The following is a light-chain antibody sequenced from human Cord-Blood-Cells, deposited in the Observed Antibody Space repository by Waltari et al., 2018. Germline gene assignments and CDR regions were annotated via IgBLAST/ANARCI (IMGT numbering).Light chain of an antibody. V-gene: IGLV2-23*02. CDR1: SSDVGSYNL. Sequence: QSALTQPASVSGSPGQSITISCTGTSSDVGSYNLVSWYQQQPGKDPKLMIYEVSKRPSEVSNRVAGAKSGNTASLTISGRQAEDEADYYCCSYAGSSTFVFGTGTKVTVL. CDR3: CSYAGSSTFV. J-gene: IGLJ1*01. CDR2: EVS.